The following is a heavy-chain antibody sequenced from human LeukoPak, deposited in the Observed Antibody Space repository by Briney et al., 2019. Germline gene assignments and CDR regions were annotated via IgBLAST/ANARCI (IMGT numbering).Heavy chain of an antibody. J-gene: IGHJ6*02. D-gene: IGHD5-12*01. CDR1: GFTFSSYD. CDR3: ARAPLGGYDASYYGMDV. Sequence: PGGSLRLSCAASGFTFSSYDMHWVRQATGKGLEWVSAIGTAGDTYYPGSVKGRFTISRENAKNSLYLQMNSLRAGDTAVYYCARAPLGGYDASYYGMDVWGQGTTVTVSS. CDR2: IGTAGDT. V-gene: IGHV3-13*01.